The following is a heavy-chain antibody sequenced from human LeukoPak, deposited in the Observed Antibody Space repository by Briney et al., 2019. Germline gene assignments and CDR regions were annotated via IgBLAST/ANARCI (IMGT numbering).Heavy chain of an antibody. CDR2: ISGSGGST. CDR3: AKGTTLGWSGYTYFDY. V-gene: IGHV3-23*01. CDR1: GFTFSSYA. Sequence: PGGSLRLSCAASGFTFSSYAMSWVRQAPGKGLEWVSAISGSGGSTYYADSVKGRFTISRDNSKNTLYLQMNSLRAEDTAVYYCAKGTTLGWSGYTYFDYWGQGTLVTVSS. D-gene: IGHD3-3*01. J-gene: IGHJ4*02.